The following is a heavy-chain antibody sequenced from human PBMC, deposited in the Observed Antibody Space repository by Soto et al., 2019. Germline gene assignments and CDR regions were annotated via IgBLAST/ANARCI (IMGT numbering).Heavy chain of an antibody. CDR2: ITGSGSDT. CDR3: AKLGSSSWSPHYYFDY. V-gene: IGHV3-23*01. D-gene: IGHD2-2*01. CDR1: GFTFYNYA. J-gene: IGHJ4*02. Sequence: EVQVLESGGGLVQPGGSLRLSCAASGFTFYNYAMGWVRQAPGKGLEWVSAITGSGSDTYYVDSVKGRFTISRDNSENTLYLQMTSLRAEDTAIYYCAKLGSSSWSPHYYFDYWGQGTLVTVSS.